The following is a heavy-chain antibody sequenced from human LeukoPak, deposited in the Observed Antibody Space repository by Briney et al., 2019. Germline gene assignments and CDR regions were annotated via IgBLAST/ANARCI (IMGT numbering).Heavy chain of an antibody. V-gene: IGHV6-1*01. CDR1: GDSVSSNDAA. D-gene: IGHD3-10*01. Sequence: SQTLSLTCAISGDSVSSNDAAWNWIRQSPSRGLEWLGRTYYGSKWYNDYAVSVKSRMTINPDTSKNQFSLQLNSVTPEDTAVYYCARGITMVRGVIGVLDYWGQGTLVTVSS. CDR3: ARGITMVRGVIGVLDY. J-gene: IGHJ4*02. CDR2: TYYGSKWYN.